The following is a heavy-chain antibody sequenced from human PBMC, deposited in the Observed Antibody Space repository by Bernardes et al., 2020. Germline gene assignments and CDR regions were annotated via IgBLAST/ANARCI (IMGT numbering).Heavy chain of an antibody. CDR3: ARGLRGYSYGRDY. Sequence: TLSLTCAVYGGSFSGYYWSWIRQPPGKGLEWIGEINHSGSTNYNPSLKSRVTISVDTSKNQFSLKLSSVTAADTAVYYCARGLRGYSYGRDYWGQGTLVTVSS. D-gene: IGHD5-18*01. CDR1: GGSFSGYY. V-gene: IGHV4-34*01. CDR2: INHSGST. J-gene: IGHJ4*02.